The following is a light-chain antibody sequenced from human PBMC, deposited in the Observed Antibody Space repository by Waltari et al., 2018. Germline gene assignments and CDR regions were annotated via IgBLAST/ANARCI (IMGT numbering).Light chain of an antibody. CDR3: MQALQTPLT. CDR2: LGS. Sequence: DVVMTQFPLSLPVTPGEPAPISCRSSRSLLHSNGYNCLDWYLPKPGQSPQLLIYLGSNRASGVPDRFSGSGSGTDFTLKISRVEAEDVGVYYCMQALQTPLTFGGGTKVEIK. CDR1: RSLLHSNGYNC. J-gene: IGKJ4*01. V-gene: IGKV2-28*01.